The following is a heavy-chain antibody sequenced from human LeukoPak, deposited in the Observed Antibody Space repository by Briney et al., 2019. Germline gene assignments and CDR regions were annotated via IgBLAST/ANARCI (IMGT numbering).Heavy chain of an antibody. V-gene: IGHV1-69*05. J-gene: IGHJ4*02. Sequence: VASVKVSCKASGGTFSSYAISWVRQAPGKGLEWMGGIIPIFGTANYAQKFQGRVTITTDESTSTAYMELSSLRSEDTAVYYCARGSSSWYPTYYFDYWGQGTLVTVSS. CDR2: IIPIFGTA. CDR1: GGTFSSYA. D-gene: IGHD6-13*01. CDR3: ARGSSSWYPTYYFDY.